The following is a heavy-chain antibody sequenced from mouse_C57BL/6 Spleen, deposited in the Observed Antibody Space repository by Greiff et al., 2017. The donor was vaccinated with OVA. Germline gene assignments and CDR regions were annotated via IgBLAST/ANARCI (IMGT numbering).Heavy chain of an antibody. Sequence: QVQLQQPGAELVMPGASVKLSCKASGYTFTSYWMHWVKQRPGQGLEWIGEIDPSDSYTNYNQKFKGKSTLTVDKSSSTAYMQLSSLTSEVSAVYYCARWGGAYAMDYWGQGTSVTVSS. D-gene: IGHD3-1*01. J-gene: IGHJ4*01. V-gene: IGHV1-69*01. CDR1: GYTFTSYW. CDR2: IDPSDSYT. CDR3: ARWGGAYAMDY.